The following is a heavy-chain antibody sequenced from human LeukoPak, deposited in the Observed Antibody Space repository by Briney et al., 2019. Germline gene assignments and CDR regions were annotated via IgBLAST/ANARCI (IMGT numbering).Heavy chain of an antibody. D-gene: IGHD2-15*01. Sequence: GESLRISCKGSRYSFTSYWISWVRQMPGKGLEWMGRIDPSDSYTNYSPSFQGHVTISADKSISTAYLQWSSLKASDTAMYYCATGTRDIVVVVAATFSDYGMDVWGKGTTVTVSS. CDR3: ATGTRDIVVVVAATFSDYGMDV. V-gene: IGHV5-10-1*01. CDR1: RYSFTSYW. CDR2: IDPSDSYT. J-gene: IGHJ6*04.